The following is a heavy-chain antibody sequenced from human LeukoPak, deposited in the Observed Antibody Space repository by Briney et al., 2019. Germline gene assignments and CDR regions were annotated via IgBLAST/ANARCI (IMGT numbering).Heavy chain of an antibody. V-gene: IGHV3-23*01. CDR1: GFTFSSYA. CDR2: ISGSGGST. J-gene: IGHJ4*02. Sequence: GGSPRLSCAASGFTFSSYAMSWVRQAPGKGLEWVSAISGSGGSTYYADSVKGRFTISRDNSKNTLYLQMNSLRAEDTAVYYCAKDGYGSGSFDYWGQGTLVTVSS. CDR3: AKDGYGSGSFDY. D-gene: IGHD3-10*01.